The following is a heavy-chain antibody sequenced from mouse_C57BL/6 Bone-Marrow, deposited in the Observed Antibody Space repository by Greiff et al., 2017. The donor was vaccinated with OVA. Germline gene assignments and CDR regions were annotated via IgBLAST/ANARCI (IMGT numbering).Heavy chain of an antibody. Sequence: QVQLKESGAELMKPGASVKLSCKATGYTFAGYWIEWVKQRPGHGLAWIGEILPGSGSTNYNEKFKGKATFTADTSSNTAYMQLSSLTTEDSAIYYCARSREIYYDYDVDYWGQGTTLTVSS. J-gene: IGHJ2*01. CDR3: ARSREIYYDYDVDY. D-gene: IGHD2-4*01. CDR2: ILPGSGST. CDR1: GYTFAGYW. V-gene: IGHV1-9*01.